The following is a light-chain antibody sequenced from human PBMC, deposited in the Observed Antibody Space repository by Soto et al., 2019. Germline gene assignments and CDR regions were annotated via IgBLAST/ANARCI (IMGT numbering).Light chain of an antibody. V-gene: IGKV3-15*01. CDR3: QQYNSWPLT. Sequence: ERVMTQSPATLSVSPGERATLSCRASQSVNSNLAWYQQKPGQAPRLLIYDASTRATDIPARFSGSGSGTDFPLTISSLQSEDFAVYYCQQYNSWPLTFGGGTKVEIK. CDR2: DAS. J-gene: IGKJ4*01. CDR1: QSVNSN.